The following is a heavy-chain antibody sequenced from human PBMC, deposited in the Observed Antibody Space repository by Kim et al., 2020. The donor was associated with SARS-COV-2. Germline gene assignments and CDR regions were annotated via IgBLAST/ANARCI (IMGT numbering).Heavy chain of an antibody. D-gene: IGHD6-6*01. CDR2: ISGSGGST. CDR3: AKHWHSSSITFDY. CDR1: GFTFSTYA. V-gene: IGHV3-23*01. Sequence: GGSLRLSCAASGFTFSTYAMSWVRQAPGKGLELVSSISGSGGSTYYADSVKGRFTISRDNSKNTLYLQMNSLRAEDTAVYYCAKHWHSSSITFDYWGQGTLVTVSS. J-gene: IGHJ4*02.